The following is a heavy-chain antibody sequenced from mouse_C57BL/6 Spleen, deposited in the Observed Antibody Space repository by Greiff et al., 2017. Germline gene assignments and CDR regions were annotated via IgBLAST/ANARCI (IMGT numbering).Heavy chain of an antibody. CDR1: GYTFTNYW. J-gene: IGHJ4*01. CDR2: IYPGGGYT. CDR3: ARCSYYGSSLYAMDY. Sequence: QVQLQQSGAELVRPGTSVKMSCKASGYTFTNYWIGWAKQRPGHGLEWIGDIYPGGGYTNYNEKFKGKATLTADKSSSTAYMQFSSLTSADSAIYYCARCSYYGSSLYAMDYWGQGTSVTVSS. V-gene: IGHV1-63*01. D-gene: IGHD1-1*01.